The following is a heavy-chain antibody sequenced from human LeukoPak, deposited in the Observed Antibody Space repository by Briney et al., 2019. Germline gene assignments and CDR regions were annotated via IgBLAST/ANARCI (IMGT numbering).Heavy chain of an antibody. J-gene: IGHJ4*02. Sequence: SETLSLTCAVYGGSFSGYYWSWIRQPPGKGLEWVGEINHSGSTNYNPSLKSRVTISLDTSKNQFSLKLTSVTAADTAVYYCAGHHPRNTVDFWGQGTLVTVSS. V-gene: IGHV4-34*01. CDR1: GGSFSGYY. CDR2: INHSGST. D-gene: IGHD2-8*02. CDR3: AGHHPRNTVDF.